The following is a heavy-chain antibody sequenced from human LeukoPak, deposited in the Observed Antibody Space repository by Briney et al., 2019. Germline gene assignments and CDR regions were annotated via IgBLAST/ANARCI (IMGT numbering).Heavy chain of an antibody. Sequence: PGGSLRLSCAASGFTFSSYNMNWVRQAPGKGLEWVSSISTSSSYIYYADSVKGRFTISRDNAKNSLYLQMNSLRAEDTAVYYCARIYCSGGSCSRWGQGTLVTVSS. D-gene: IGHD2-15*01. CDR2: ISTSSSYI. J-gene: IGHJ4*02. V-gene: IGHV3-21*01. CDR1: GFTFSSYN. CDR3: ARIYCSGGSCSR.